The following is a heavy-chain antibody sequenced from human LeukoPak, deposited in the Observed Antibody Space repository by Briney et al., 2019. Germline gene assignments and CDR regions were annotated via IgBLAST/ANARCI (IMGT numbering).Heavy chain of an antibody. CDR3: ARHAGIAAAGHPLDY. J-gene: IGHJ4*02. Sequence: PSETLSLTCTVSGFSISNGYYWGWIRQPPGKGLEWIGTIFHTGSTYYNPSLKSRVTISVDTSKNQFSLKLSSVTAADTAVYYCARHAGIAAAGHPLDYWGQGTLVTVSS. CDR1: GFSISNGYY. CDR2: IFHTGST. V-gene: IGHV4-38-2*02. D-gene: IGHD6-13*01.